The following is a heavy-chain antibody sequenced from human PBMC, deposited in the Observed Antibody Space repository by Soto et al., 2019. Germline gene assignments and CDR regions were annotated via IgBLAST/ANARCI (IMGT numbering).Heavy chain of an antibody. Sequence: PSETLSLTCTVSGGSISSSSYYWGWIRQPPGKGLEWIGSIYYSGSTYYNPSLKSRVTISVDTSKNQFSLKLSSVPAADTAVYYCARHVQSSWERYYYYGMDVWGQGTTVTVSS. V-gene: IGHV4-39*01. CDR3: ARHVQSSWERYYYYGMDV. CDR2: IYYSGST. D-gene: IGHD6-13*01. J-gene: IGHJ6*02. CDR1: GGSISSSSYY.